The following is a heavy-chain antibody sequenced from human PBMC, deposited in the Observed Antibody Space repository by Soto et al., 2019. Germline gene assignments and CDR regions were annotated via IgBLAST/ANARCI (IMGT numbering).Heavy chain of an antibody. Sequence: QVQLVQSGAEVKKPGSSVKVSCKTSRDTFNKYAFNWVRQAPGQGLEWMGWIIPIFSSRNYAEKVQGRVTITADDSTSTAYMELRSPRFEDTAVYYCARGETYLGVWGQGTTVTVSS. CDR2: IIPIFSSR. CDR3: ARGETYLGV. CDR1: RDTFNKYA. J-gene: IGHJ6*02. D-gene: IGHD3-16*01. V-gene: IGHV1-69*01.